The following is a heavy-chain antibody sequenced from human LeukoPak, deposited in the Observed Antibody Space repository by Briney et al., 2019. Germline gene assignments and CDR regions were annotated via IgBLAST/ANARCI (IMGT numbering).Heavy chain of an antibody. J-gene: IGHJ3*02. V-gene: IGHV3-30*18. CDR1: GFIFSSYG. CDR3: AKDQSDSSGYYSPGAFDI. CDR2: ISYDGSNK. Sequence: GGSLRLSCAASGFIFSSYGMHWVRQAPGKGLEWVAVISYDGSNKYYADSVKGQFTISRDNSKNTLYLQMNSLRAEDTAVYYCAKDQSDSSGYYSPGAFDIWGQGTMVTVSS. D-gene: IGHD3-22*01.